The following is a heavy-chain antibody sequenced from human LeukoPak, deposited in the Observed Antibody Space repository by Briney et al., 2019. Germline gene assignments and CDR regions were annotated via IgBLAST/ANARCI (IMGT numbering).Heavy chain of an antibody. Sequence: PGGSLRLSCAASGFTFSSYEMTWVRQAPGKGLEWVSYISSGGITIYYADSVKGRFTISRDNAKNSLYLQMNSLRAEDTAVYYCARGRAKPDYWGQGTLVTVSS. J-gene: IGHJ4*02. V-gene: IGHV3-48*03. CDR3: ARGRAKPDY. CDR1: GFTFSSYE. CDR2: ISSGGITI.